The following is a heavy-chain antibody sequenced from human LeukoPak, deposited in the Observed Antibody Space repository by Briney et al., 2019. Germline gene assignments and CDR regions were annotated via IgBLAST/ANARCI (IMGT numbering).Heavy chain of an antibody. V-gene: IGHV3-21*01. Sequence: GGSLRLSCAASGFXFSSYSINWVRQAPGKGLEWVSSISSSSSYIYYADSVKGRFTISRDNAKNSLYLQMNSLRAEDTAVYYCAREGYCSGGSCYGGFDYWGQGTLVTVSS. CDR3: AREGYCSGGSCYGGFDY. D-gene: IGHD2-15*01. J-gene: IGHJ4*02. CDR2: ISSSSSYI. CDR1: GFXFSSYS.